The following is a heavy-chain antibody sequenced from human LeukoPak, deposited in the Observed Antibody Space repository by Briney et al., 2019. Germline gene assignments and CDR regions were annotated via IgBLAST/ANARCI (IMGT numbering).Heavy chain of an antibody. D-gene: IGHD1-14*01. V-gene: IGHV1-69*13. CDR2: IIPIFGTA. CDR3: ARDPLTTHFDY. CDR1: GYTFTGYY. J-gene: IGHJ4*02. Sequence: VASVKVSCKASGYTFTGYYMHWVRQAPGQGLEWMGGIIPIFGTANYAQKFQGRVTITADESTSTAYMELSSLRSEDTAVYYCARDPLTTHFDYWGQGTLVTVSS.